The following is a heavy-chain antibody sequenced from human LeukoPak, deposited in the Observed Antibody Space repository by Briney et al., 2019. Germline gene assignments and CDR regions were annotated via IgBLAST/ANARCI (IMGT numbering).Heavy chain of an antibody. CDR2: IYHSGNT. CDR1: GGSISSVTYY. V-gene: IGHV4-39*07. CDR3: ASKHLWSDGFDI. Sequence: SETLSLTCTVSGGSISSVTYYWGWIRQPPGKGLEWIGSIYHSGNTYYSPSLRGRVTMSLDTSKNQFYLKLRSVSAADTAVYFCASKHLWSDGFDIWGRGTMVTVSS. J-gene: IGHJ3*02. D-gene: IGHD5-18*01.